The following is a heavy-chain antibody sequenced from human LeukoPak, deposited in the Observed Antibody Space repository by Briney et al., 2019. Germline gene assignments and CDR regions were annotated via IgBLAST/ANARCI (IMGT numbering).Heavy chain of an antibody. CDR1: GGSISPYY. Sequence: SETLSLTCTVSGGSISPYYWSWTRQPPGKGLEWIGYIYYSGSTSYNPSLKSRVTISVDTSKKQFSLKLSSVTAADTAFYYCARYIVSYPHDAFDIWGQGTMVTVSS. CDR2: IYYSGST. D-gene: IGHD1-26*01. J-gene: IGHJ3*02. CDR3: ARYIVSYPHDAFDI. V-gene: IGHV4-59*01.